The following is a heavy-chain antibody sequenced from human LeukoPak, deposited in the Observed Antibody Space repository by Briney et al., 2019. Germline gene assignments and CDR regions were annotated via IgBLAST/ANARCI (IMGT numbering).Heavy chain of an antibody. V-gene: IGHV3-48*03. D-gene: IGHD3-10*02. CDR3: AELGITMIGGV. J-gene: IGHJ6*03. CDR1: GFTFSSYE. CDR2: ISSSGSTI. Sequence: GGAPRLSCAASGFTFSSYEKNWVRPAPGKGLEWVSYISSSGSTIYYADSVKGRFTISRDNAKNSLYLQMNSLRAEDTAVYYCAELGITMIGGVWGKGTTVTISS.